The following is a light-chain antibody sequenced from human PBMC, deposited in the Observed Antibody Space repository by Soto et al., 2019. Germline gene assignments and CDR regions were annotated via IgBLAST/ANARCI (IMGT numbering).Light chain of an antibody. J-gene: IGKJ1*01. Sequence: DIQITQSPSSLSESVGDGVTITCRASQGISNYLAWYQQKPGKVPKLLIYAASTLQSGVPSRFSGSRSGTQFTLAISSLQPDEFATYYCQQYNSYPWTSVQGTKVDIK. CDR1: QGISNY. V-gene: IGKV1-27*01. CDR3: QQYNSYPWT. CDR2: AAS.